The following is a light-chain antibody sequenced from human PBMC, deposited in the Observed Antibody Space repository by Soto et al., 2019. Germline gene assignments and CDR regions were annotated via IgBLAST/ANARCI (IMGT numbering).Light chain of an antibody. J-gene: IGKJ5*01. CDR1: QYISSD. CDR2: DAS. CDR3: QQRSSWPPIT. Sequence: EVVLTQSPGTLSLSTGERAPLSCRASQYISSDLAWYQHKPGQAPRLLIYDASDRATGIPARFSGSGSGTDFTLTISDLEPEDFAIYYCQQRSSWPPITFGQGTRLEIK. V-gene: IGKV3-11*01.